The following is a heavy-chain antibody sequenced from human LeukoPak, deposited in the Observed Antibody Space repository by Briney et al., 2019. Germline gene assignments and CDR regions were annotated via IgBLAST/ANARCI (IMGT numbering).Heavy chain of an antibody. J-gene: IGHJ4*02. Sequence: ASVKVSGKASGYTFTGYYMHWVRQAPGQGLEWMGWINPNSGGTNYAQKFQGRVTMTRDTSISTAYMELSRLRSDDTAVYYCARGEDSIRPFDYWGQGTLVTVSS. CDR1: GYTFTGYY. V-gene: IGHV1-2*02. CDR2: INPNSGGT. D-gene: IGHD1-26*01. CDR3: ARGEDSIRPFDY.